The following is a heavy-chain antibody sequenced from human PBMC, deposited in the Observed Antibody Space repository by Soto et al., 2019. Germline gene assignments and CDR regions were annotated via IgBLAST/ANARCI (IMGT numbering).Heavy chain of an antibody. Sequence: QVKLQESGPRVVRSSETLSLTCTVSGGSMTGYYWTWILQPPGKGLEWIGNVYYIGNTNYNPSLPSRVAMSVDPSRNQFSLSLTSVTAADTAVYYCAKTSLTIYGEVGAHWWFDPWGQGALVTVSS. CDR3: AKTSLTIYGEVGAHWWFDP. CDR2: VYYIGNT. CDR1: GGSMTGYY. V-gene: IGHV4-59*12. D-gene: IGHD3-10*01. J-gene: IGHJ5*02.